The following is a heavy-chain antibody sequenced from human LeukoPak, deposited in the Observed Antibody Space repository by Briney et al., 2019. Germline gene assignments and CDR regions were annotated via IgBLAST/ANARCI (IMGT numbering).Heavy chain of an antibody. V-gene: IGHV1-2*02. CDR1: GYTFTGYY. J-gene: IGHJ3*02. CDR3: ARDKVHYDYVWGSYRGDAFDI. D-gene: IGHD3-16*02. CDR2: INPNSGGT. Sequence: ASVKVSCKASGYTFTGYYMHWVRQAPGQGLEWMGWINPNSGGTNYAQKFQGRVTMTRDTSISTAYMELSRLRSDDTAVYYCARDKVHYDYVWGSYRGDAFDIWGQGTMVTVSS.